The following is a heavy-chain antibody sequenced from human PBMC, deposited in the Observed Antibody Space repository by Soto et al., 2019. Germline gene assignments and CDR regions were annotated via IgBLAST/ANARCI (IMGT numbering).Heavy chain of an antibody. CDR2: ISGSSSTI. V-gene: IGHV3-48*02. D-gene: IGHD1-26*01. CDR3: ASYSGSHD. CDR1: GFTFSSYT. Sequence: EVQLVESGGGLVQPGGSLRLSCAASGFTFSSYTMNWVRQAPGKGLEWVSYISGSSSTIYYADSVKGRFTISRDNAKNALYLQMNSLGDEDTAVYYCASYSGSHDWGQGTLVTVSS. J-gene: IGHJ4*02.